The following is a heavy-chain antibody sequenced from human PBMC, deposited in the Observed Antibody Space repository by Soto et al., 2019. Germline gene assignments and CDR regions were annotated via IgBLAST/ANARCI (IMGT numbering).Heavy chain of an antibody. CDR1: GFSLSTSGVG. CDR3: AHLHYDFWSGYSHAFDY. V-gene: IGHV2-5*02. D-gene: IGHD3-3*01. Sequence: QITLKESGPTLVKPTQTLTLTCTFSGFSLSTSGVGVGWIRQPPGKALEWLALIYWDDDKRYSPSLKSRLTITKDTSKNQVVLTMTNMDPVHTATYYCAHLHYDFWSGYSHAFDYWGQGTLVTVSS. CDR2: IYWDDDK. J-gene: IGHJ4*02.